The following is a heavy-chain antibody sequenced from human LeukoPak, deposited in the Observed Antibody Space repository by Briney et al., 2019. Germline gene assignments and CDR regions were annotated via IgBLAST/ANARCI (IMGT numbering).Heavy chain of an antibody. J-gene: IGHJ4*02. Sequence: ASVKVSCKASHYTFSDYAITWVRQAPGQGLEWMGWISSYNGNTNRMYAQKFQGRVTITTDESTSTAYMELSSLRSEDTAVYYCARGVEMATIDYWGQGTLVTVSS. CDR3: ARGVEMATIDY. CDR1: HYTFSDYA. D-gene: IGHD5-24*01. CDR2: ISSYNGNT. V-gene: IGHV1-18*04.